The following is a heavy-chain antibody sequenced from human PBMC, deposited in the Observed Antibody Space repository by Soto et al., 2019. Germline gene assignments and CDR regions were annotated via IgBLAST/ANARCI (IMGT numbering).Heavy chain of an antibody. J-gene: IGHJ4*02. CDR2: ISAYNGNT. V-gene: IGHV1-18*01. D-gene: IGHD3-3*01. Sequence: ASVKVSCKASGYTFTSYGISWVRQAPGQGLEWMGWISAYNGNTNYAQKLQGRVTMTTDTSTSTAYMELRSLRSDDTAVYYCAAGDYHHTSGYSADYWGQGPLVTVSS. CDR3: AAGDYHHTSGYSADY. CDR1: GYTFTSYG.